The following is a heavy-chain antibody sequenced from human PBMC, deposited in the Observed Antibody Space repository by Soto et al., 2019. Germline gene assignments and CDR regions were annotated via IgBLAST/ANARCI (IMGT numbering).Heavy chain of an antibody. CDR2: ISYDGSNK. CDR3: ARVGDSSGYYKRLVYFDY. D-gene: IGHD3-22*01. Sequence: GGSLRLSCAASGFTFSSYAMHWVRQAPGKGLEWVAVISYDGSNKYYADSVKGRFTISRDNSKNTLYLQMNSLRAEDTAVYYCARVGDSSGYYKRLVYFDYWGQGTLVTVS. CDR1: GFTFSSYA. V-gene: IGHV3-30-3*01. J-gene: IGHJ4*02.